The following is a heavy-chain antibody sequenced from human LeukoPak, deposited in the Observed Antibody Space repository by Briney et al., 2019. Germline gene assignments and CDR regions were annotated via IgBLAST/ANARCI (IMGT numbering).Heavy chain of an antibody. CDR2: INHSGST. CDR1: GGSFSGFY. CDR3: ARVGYTGYDFDQ. J-gene: IGHJ4*02. Sequence: SETLSLTCAVYGGSFSGFYWTWIRQPPGKGLEWIGEINHSGSTNYNPSLESRVTISVDTSKNQFSLKLSSVTAADTAVYYCARVGYTGYDFDQWGQGTLVTVSP. D-gene: IGHD5-12*01. V-gene: IGHV4-34*01.